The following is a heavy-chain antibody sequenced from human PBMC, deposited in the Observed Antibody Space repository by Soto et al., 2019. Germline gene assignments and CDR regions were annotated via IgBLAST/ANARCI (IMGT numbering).Heavy chain of an antibody. CDR1: GGSISSYY. J-gene: IGHJ5*02. V-gene: IGHV4-59*01. Sequence: PSETLSLTCTVSGGSISSYYWSWIRQPPGKGLEWIGYIYYSGSTSYNPSLKSQVTISVDTSKNQFSLKLSSVTAADTAVYYCARVRDLRGYSYGYWFDPWGQGTLVTVSS. D-gene: IGHD5-18*01. CDR3: ARVRDLRGYSYGYWFDP. CDR2: IYYSGST.